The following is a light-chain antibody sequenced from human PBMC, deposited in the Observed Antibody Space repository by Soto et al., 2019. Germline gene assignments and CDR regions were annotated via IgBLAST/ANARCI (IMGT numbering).Light chain of an antibody. CDR1: SSDVGGYNY. V-gene: IGLV2-14*03. Sequence: QSVLTQPASVSGSPGQSITISCTGTSSDVGGYNYVSWYQQHSGKAPKLMIYDVSDRPSGVSNRFSASKSGNTASLTISGLQAEDEAEYYCCSYTSSSTPWVFGTGTKATVL. CDR3: CSYTSSSTPWV. J-gene: IGLJ1*01. CDR2: DVS.